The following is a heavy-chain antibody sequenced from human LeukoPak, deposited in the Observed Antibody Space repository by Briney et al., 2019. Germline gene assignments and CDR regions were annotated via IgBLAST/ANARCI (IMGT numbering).Heavy chain of an antibody. D-gene: IGHD2-2*02. Sequence: SETLSLTCTVSGGSISSSSYYWGWIRQPPGKGLEWIGSIYYSGSTYYNPSLKSRVTISVDTSKNQFSLKLSSVTAADTAVYYCARGILGYCSSTSCYRGNTNFDYWGQGTLVTVSS. V-gene: IGHV4-39*01. J-gene: IGHJ4*02. CDR2: IYYSGST. CDR3: ARGILGYCSSTSCYRGNTNFDY. CDR1: GGSISSSSYY.